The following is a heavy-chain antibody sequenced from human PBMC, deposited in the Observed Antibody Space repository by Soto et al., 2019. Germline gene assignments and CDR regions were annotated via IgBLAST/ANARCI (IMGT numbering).Heavy chain of an antibody. CDR2: ISAYNGNT. D-gene: IGHD3-3*01. V-gene: IGHV1-18*01. CDR1: GYTFTSYG. J-gene: IGHJ4*02. Sequence: ASVKVSCKASGYTFTSYGISWVRQAPGQGLEWMGWISAYNGNTNYAQKLQGRVTMTTDTSTSTAYMELRSLRSDDTAVYYCARPKDDLWSGYYDYWGQGTLVTVSS. CDR3: ARPKDDLWSGYYDY.